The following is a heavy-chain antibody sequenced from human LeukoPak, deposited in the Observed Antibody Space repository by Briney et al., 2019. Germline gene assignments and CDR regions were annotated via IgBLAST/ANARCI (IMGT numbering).Heavy chain of an antibody. CDR2: ISSNGGNT. D-gene: IGHD1-26*01. CDR3: ARGKSGSYGLEDY. J-gene: IGHJ4*01. V-gene: IGHV3-64*01. CDR1: GFTFSNYA. Sequence: GGSLRLSCAASGFTFSNYAMHWVRQAPGKGLEYVSAISSNGGNTYYANSVKGRFTISRDNSKTTLYLQMGSLRAEDTAVYYCARGKSGSYGLEDYLGHRTLVTVSS.